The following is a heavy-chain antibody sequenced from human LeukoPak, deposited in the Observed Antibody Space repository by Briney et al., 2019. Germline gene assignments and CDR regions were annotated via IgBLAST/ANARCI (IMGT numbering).Heavy chain of an antibody. CDR3: AKDRQQLVPVYPEYFQH. V-gene: IGHV3-53*01. D-gene: IGHD6-13*01. J-gene: IGHJ1*01. CDR2: IYSGGST. CDR1: GFTVSSNY. Sequence: PGGSLRLSCAASGFTVSSNYMSWVRQAPGKGLEWVSVIYSGGSTYYADSVKGRFTISKDNSKNTLYLQMNSLRAEDTAVYYCAKDRQQLVPVYPEYFQHWGQGTLVTVSS.